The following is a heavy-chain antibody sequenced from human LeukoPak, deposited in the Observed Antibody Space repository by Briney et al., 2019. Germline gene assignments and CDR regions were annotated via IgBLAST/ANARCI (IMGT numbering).Heavy chain of an antibody. D-gene: IGHD3-10*01. V-gene: IGHV3-30*18. Sequence: PGRSLRLSCAASGFTFRTYGMHWVRQAPGKGLEWVAVISYDGSNKYYADSVKGRFTISRDNSKNTLYLQMNSLRAEDTAVYYCVKDRGVAGSGSYFDYWGQGTLVTVSS. CDR1: GFTFRTYG. J-gene: IGHJ4*02. CDR2: ISYDGSNK. CDR3: VKDRGVAGSGSYFDY.